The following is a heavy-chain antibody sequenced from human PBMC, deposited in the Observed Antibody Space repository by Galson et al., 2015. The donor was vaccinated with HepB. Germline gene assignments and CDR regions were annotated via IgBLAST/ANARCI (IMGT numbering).Heavy chain of an antibody. Sequence: SLRLSCAASGFTFSSYGMHWVRQAPGKGLEWVAVIWYDGSNKYYADSVKGRFTISRDNSKNTLYLQMNSLRAEDTAVYYCARQRYYYGMDVWGQGTTVTVSS. J-gene: IGHJ6*02. CDR2: IWYDGSNK. V-gene: IGHV3-33*01. CDR3: ARQRYYYGMDV. CDR1: GFTFSSYG.